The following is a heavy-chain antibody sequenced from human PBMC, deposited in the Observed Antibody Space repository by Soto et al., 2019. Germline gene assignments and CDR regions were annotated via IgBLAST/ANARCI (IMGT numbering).Heavy chain of an antibody. D-gene: IGHD3-22*01. CDR1: GFTSSDAW. J-gene: IGHJ5*02. Sequence: EVQLVESGGGLVKPGGSLRLSCAASGFTSSDAWMNWVRHAQGQGLEWVGRIKSKTDGGTTDYAAPVKGRFTISRDHSKNTLYMQMSSLKTEDTAVYYCNIGVSRSRYYESTRGWFDPWGQGSLVTVSS. V-gene: IGHV3-15*07. CDR2: IKSKTDGGTT. CDR3: NIGVSRSRYYESTRGWFDP.